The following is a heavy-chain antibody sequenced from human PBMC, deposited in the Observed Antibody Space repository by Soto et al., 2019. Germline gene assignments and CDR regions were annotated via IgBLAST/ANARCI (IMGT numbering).Heavy chain of an antibody. Sequence: SENLSLTCTVSSGSISSGDYYWIWIRQHTGKGKERIGYIYYSGSTYYNPSLKSRVTISVFTSKNQFSLKLSSVIAADTAVYYCARTGYCSGGSCYPHWGQGTLVTVS. CDR2: IYYSGST. CDR3: ARTGYCSGGSCYPH. D-gene: IGHD2-15*01. V-gene: IGHV4-31*03. J-gene: IGHJ4*02. CDR1: SGSISSGDYY.